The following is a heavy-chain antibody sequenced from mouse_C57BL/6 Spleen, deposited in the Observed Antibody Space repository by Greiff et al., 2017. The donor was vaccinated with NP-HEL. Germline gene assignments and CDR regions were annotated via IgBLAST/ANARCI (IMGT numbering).Heavy chain of an antibody. V-gene: IGHV1-82*01. CDR2: IYPGDGDT. CDR3: ARGGLLLHAMDY. CDR1: GYAFSSSW. J-gene: IGHJ4*01. D-gene: IGHD2-3*01. Sequence: VKLQESGPELVKPGASVKISCKASGYAFSSSWMNWVKQRPGKGLEWIGRIYPGDGDTNYNGKFKGKATLTADKSSSTAYMQLSSLTSEDSAVYFCARGGLLLHAMDYWGQGTSVTVSS.